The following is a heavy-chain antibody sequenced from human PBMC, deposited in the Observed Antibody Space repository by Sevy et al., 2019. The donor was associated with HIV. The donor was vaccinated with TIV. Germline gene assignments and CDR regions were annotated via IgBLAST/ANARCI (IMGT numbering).Heavy chain of an antibody. CDR1: GFTFSSYS. D-gene: IGHD3-10*01. CDR2: ISSSSSYI. J-gene: IGHJ3*02. Sequence: GGSLRLSCAASGFTFSSYSMNWVRQASGKGLEWVSSISSSSSYIYYADSVKGRFTISRDNAKNSLYLQMNSLRAEDTAVYYCARGASTMVRGVIIKGSYAFDIWGQGTMVTVSS. V-gene: IGHV3-21*01. CDR3: ARGASTMVRGVIIKGSYAFDI.